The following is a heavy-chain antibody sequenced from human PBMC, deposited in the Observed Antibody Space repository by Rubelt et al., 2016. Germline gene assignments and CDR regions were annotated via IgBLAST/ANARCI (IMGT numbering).Heavy chain of an antibody. V-gene: IGHV3-23*04. CDR2: ISASAGST. D-gene: IGHD6-13*01. CDR3: AKEAGYSSSWYSH. Sequence: GQLVESGGGVVQPGRSLRLSCAASGFTFSSYGMHWVRQAPGKGLEWVSLISASAGSTYYADSVKGRFTISRDNSKNTLYLQMNSLRAEDTAVYYCAKEAGYSSSWYSHWGQGTLVTVSS. CDR1: GFTFSSYG. J-gene: IGHJ4*02.